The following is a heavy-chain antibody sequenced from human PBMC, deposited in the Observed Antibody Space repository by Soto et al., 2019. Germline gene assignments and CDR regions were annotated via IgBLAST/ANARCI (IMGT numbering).Heavy chain of an antibody. V-gene: IGHV3-21*01. Sequence: GGSLRLSCAASGFTFSSYSMNWVRQAPGKGLEWVSSISSSSSYIYYADSVKGRFTISRDNAKNSLYLQMNSLRAEDTAVYYCARDGVLLWFGEPNYGMDVWGQGTTVTVPS. D-gene: IGHD3-10*01. CDR3: ARDGVLLWFGEPNYGMDV. CDR1: GFTFSSYS. J-gene: IGHJ6*02. CDR2: ISSSSSYI.